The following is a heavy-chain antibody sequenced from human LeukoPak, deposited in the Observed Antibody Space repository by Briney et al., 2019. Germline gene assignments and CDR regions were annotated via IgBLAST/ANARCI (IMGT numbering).Heavy chain of an antibody. D-gene: IGHD5-24*01. Sequence: SETLSLTCTVSGGSINNGGYYWSWIRQHPGKGLEWIGYIYYSRSSYYNPSLRSRVTISVDTSKNHFSLKLSSVTAADTAVYYCARNRDGYNSFDYWGQGTLVTVSS. CDR2: IYYSRSS. V-gene: IGHV4-31*03. CDR1: GGSINNGGYY. CDR3: ARNRDGYNSFDY. J-gene: IGHJ4*02.